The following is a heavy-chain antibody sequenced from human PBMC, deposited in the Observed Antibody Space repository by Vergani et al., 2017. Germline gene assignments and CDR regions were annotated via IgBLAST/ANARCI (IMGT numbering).Heavy chain of an antibody. CDR1: GCTFDDYA. J-gene: IGHJ6*02. D-gene: IGHD3-9*01. V-gene: IGHV3-9*01. CDR2: MSWNSGSV. Sequence: EVQLVESGGGLVQPGRSLRLSCAASGCTFDDYAVHWVRQAPGKGLEWVSGMSWNSGSVGYEDSVNGLFTISRDNAKNSLYLHINSLRAEDTAVYYCAKDGPYLTGYSHGMDVWGQGTTVTVSS. CDR3: AKDGPYLTGYSHGMDV.